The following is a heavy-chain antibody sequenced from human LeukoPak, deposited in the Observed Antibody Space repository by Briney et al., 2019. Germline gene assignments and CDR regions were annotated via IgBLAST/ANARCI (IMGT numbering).Heavy chain of an antibody. D-gene: IGHD1-14*01. CDR2: IIPIFGAA. CDR1: GGTFSSYA. V-gene: IGHV1-69*13. Sequence: ASVKVSCKASGGTFSSYAISWVRQAPGQGLEWMGGIIPIFGAANYAQKFQGRVTITADESTSTAYMELSSLRSEDTAVYYCARWDNGLFDYWGQGTLVTVSS. CDR3: ARWDNGLFDY. J-gene: IGHJ4*02.